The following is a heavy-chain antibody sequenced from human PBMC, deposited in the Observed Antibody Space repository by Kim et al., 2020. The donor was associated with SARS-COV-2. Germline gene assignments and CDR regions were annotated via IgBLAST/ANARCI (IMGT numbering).Heavy chain of an antibody. Sequence: GGSLRLSCAASGFTFSSYAMHWVRQAPGKGLEWVSAISDTGGSTYYAVSVKGRFTISRDNSKNTLYVQMDSLRAEDTAVYDCAKHRRTGTTCLDFWGQGTLVTVSS. V-gene: IGHV3-23*01. J-gene: IGHJ4*02. CDR1: GFTFSSYA. CDR3: AKHRRTGTTCLDF. D-gene: IGHD1-1*01. CDR2: ISDTGGST.